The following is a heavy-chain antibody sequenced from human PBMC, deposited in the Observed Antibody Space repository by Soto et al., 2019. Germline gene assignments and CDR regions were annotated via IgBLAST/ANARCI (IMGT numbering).Heavy chain of an antibody. J-gene: IGHJ5*02. Sequence: PSETLSLTCTVSGGSVNCGDYYWSWIRQPPGKGLEWIGYIYYSGSTNYSPSLKSRVTISVDTSKNQFSLNLSSVTAADTAVYYCARHVVRGIMRLDPWGQGSLVTVSS. CDR3: ARHVVRGIMRLDP. CDR1: GGSVNCGDYY. CDR2: IYYSGST. D-gene: IGHD3-10*01. V-gene: IGHV4-61*08.